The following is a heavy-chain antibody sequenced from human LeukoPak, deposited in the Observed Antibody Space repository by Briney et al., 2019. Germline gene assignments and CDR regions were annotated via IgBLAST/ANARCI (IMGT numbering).Heavy chain of an antibody. J-gene: IGHJ6*03. V-gene: IGHV1-18*01. CDR2: ISAYNGNT. Sequence: ASVKVSCKASGGTFSSYAISWVRQAPGQGLEWMGWISAYNGNTNYAQKLQGRVTMTTDTSTSTAYMELRSLRSDDTAVYYCARDSVVVAANYYYMDVWGKGTTVTVSS. CDR1: GGTFSSYA. CDR3: ARDSVVVAANYYYMDV. D-gene: IGHD2-15*01.